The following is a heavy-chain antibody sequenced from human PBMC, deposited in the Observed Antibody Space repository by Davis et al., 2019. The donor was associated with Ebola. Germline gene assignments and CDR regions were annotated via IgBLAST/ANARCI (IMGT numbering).Heavy chain of an antibody. CDR3: ARDDKVMHFDY. CDR1: GYTFSNYG. J-gene: IGHJ4*02. CDR2: VSPSNGDT. Sequence: ASVKVSCKTSGYTFSNYGISWVRQAPGQGLEWLGWVSPSNGDTDYAQNFQARVTMTTDTSTSTAYMELRSLTSDDTALYYCARDDKVMHFDYWGQGTLVTVSS. D-gene: IGHD3-16*01. V-gene: IGHV1-18*01.